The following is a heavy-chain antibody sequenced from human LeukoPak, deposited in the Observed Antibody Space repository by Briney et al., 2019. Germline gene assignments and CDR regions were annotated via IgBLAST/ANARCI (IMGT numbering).Heavy chain of an antibody. CDR2: IYPRDGST. CDR3: ARDQEGFDY. V-gene: IGHV1-46*01. J-gene: IGHJ4*02. CDR1: GYTFTSNY. Sequence: ASVKVSCKASGYTFTSNYIHWVRQAPGQGLEWMGMIYPRDGSTSYAQKFQGRVTVTRDTSTSTVHMELSGLRSEDTAVYYCARDQEGFDYWGQGPLVTVSS.